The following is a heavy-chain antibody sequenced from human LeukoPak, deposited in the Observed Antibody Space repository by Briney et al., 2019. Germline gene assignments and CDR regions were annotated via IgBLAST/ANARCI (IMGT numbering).Heavy chain of an antibody. CDR2: IAPSDSYT. Sequence: GESLKISCKGSGYSFTSYWLSWVRQMPGKGLEWMGGIAPSDSYTNYSPSFQGHLTISADKSISTAYLQWSSLKASDTAMYYCARSEDGYNYGAGLDYWGQGTLVTVSS. J-gene: IGHJ4*02. V-gene: IGHV5-10-1*01. CDR3: ARSEDGYNYGAGLDY. D-gene: IGHD5-24*01. CDR1: GYSFTSYW.